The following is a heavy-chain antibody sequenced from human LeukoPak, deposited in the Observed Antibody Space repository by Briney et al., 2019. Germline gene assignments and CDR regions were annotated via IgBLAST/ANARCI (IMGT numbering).Heavy chain of an antibody. CDR3: ARLLGVIPFDY. CDR1: GFTFSSYG. V-gene: IGHV3-23*01. D-gene: IGHD2-21*01. CDR2: ISGSGGST. Sequence: GSLRLSCAASGFTFSSYGMSWVRQAPGKGLEWVSAISGSGGSTYYADSVKGRFTISRDNAKNSLYLQMNSLRAEDTAVYYCARLLGVIPFDYWGQGTLVTVSS. J-gene: IGHJ4*02.